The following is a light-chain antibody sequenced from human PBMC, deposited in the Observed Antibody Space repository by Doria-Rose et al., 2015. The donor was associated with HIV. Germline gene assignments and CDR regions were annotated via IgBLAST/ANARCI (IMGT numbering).Light chain of an antibody. J-gene: IGKJ3*01. Sequence: DIRVTQSPESLGMSLGERATLNCKSNQSLLYASKNYLAWYQQKPGQPPKLLIYWASIRQSGVPARFSGSGSGTDFTLTISSLEAEDVAVYYCQQYYGTPSFGPGTTVDIK. CDR3: QQYYGTPS. CDR1: QSLLYASKNY. V-gene: IGKV4-1*01. CDR2: WAS.